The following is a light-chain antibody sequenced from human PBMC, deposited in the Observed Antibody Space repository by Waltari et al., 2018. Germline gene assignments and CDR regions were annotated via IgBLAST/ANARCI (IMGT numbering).Light chain of an antibody. Sequence: DIVMTQTPLSLSVTPGQPASISCKSSQSLLHSDGKAYLYWYLQKPGQSPQLLIYEVSSRVSGGPDRFSGSGSGTDFTLKISRVEAEDVGVYYCMQGIHPLTFGGGTKVEIK. V-gene: IGKV2-29*03. CDR1: QSLLHSDGKAY. J-gene: IGKJ4*01. CDR2: EVS. CDR3: MQGIHPLT.